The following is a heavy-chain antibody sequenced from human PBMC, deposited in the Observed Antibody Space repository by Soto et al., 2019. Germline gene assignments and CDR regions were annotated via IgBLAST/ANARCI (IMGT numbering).Heavy chain of an antibody. Sequence: QLQLQESGPGLVKPSETLSLACTVSGGSISSNRYYWDWIRQPPGKALEWIGSMDYSGATYHNPSLQSRVTISVDTSKNQFSLHLSSVTAADTAVYYCARHAAYDSVWGKSDGSDYWGQGTLVTVSS. CDR3: ARHAAYDSVWGKSDGSDY. CDR1: GGSISSNRYY. V-gene: IGHV4-39*01. CDR2: MDYSGAT. J-gene: IGHJ4*02. D-gene: IGHD3-16*01.